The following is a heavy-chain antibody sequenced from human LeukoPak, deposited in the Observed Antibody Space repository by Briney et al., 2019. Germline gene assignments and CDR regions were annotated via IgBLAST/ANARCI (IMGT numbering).Heavy chain of an antibody. V-gene: IGHV3-23*01. CDR2: ISGSGDST. CDR3: ARGSWQDY. CDR1: GFTFSSYA. Sequence: GGSLRLSCAASGFTFSSYAISWVRQPPGKGLDWVSDISGSGDSTDYADSVKGRFTISRDNSKNTLYLQMNSLRAEDTAVYYCARGSWQDYWGQGTLVTVSS. J-gene: IGHJ4*02.